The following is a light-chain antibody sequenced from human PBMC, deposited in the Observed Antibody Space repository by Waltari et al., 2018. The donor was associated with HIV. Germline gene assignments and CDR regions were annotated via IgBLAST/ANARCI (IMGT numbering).Light chain of an antibody. CDR1: QAISTS. V-gene: IGKV1D-13*01. CDR3: QQFKNFPIT. CDR2: DVS. J-gene: IGKJ5*01. Sequence: AIHLTQSPSSLSASLGDRVTLTCRASQAISTSLAWYQQKPGSPPKLLISDVSSFDRGVPSRFSGSGSETHFSLTINGVRTEDFATYHCQQFKNFPITFGQGTRLEIK.